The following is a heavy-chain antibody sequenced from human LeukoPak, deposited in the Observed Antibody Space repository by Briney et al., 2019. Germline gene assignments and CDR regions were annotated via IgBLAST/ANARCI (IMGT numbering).Heavy chain of an antibody. CDR1: GGTFSSYA. D-gene: IGHD3-10*01. V-gene: IGHV1-69*13. CDR2: IIPIFGTA. J-gene: IGHJ4*02. CDR3: ARVYGSGSYYNPFDY. Sequence: ASVKVSCKASGGTFSSYAISWVRQAPGQGLEWMGGIIPIFGTANYAQKFQGRVTITADESTSTAYMELSSLRSEDTAVYYCARVYGSGSYYNPFDYWGQGTLVTVSS.